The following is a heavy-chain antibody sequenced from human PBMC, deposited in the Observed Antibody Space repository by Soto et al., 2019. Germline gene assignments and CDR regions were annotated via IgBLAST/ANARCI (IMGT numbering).Heavy chain of an antibody. Sequence: EVQLLESGGGLVQPGGSLRLSCAASGFTLTANAMSWVRQAPGKGLEWVSSISGSVGSTYYADSVKGRFTISRDNSENTLYLQLNSLRAEDTAMYYCAKVRYGWHYDHWSQGTLVTVSS. D-gene: IGHD5-18*01. V-gene: IGHV3-23*01. CDR3: AKVRYGWHYDH. J-gene: IGHJ5*02. CDR1: GFTLTANA. CDR2: ISGSVGST.